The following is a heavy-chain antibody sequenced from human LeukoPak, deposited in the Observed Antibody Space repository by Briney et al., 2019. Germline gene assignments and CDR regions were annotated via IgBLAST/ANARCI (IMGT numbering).Heavy chain of an antibody. CDR2: ISWNSGSI. Sequence: GGSLRLSCAASGFTFSSYGMHWVRQAPGKGLEWVSGISWNSGSIDYADSVKGRFTISRDNAKNSLYLQMNSLRAEDTALYYCAKTGYYDSSGSRFDYWGQGTLVTVSS. J-gene: IGHJ4*02. CDR3: AKTGYYDSSGSRFDY. D-gene: IGHD3-22*01. V-gene: IGHV3-9*01. CDR1: GFTFSSYG.